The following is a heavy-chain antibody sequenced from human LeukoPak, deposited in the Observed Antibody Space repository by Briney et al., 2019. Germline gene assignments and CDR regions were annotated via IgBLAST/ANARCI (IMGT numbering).Heavy chain of an antibody. D-gene: IGHD3-10*01. J-gene: IGHJ4*02. Sequence: GRSLRLSCAASGFTFSNYGMHWVRQAPGKGLEWVAVIWYDGSNKYYGDSVKGRFTISRDNSKNTLYLEMNSLRAEDTAVYYCAMPAMGRGVIHDSWGQGTLVTVSS. CDR2: IWYDGSNK. V-gene: IGHV3-33*01. CDR1: GFTFSNYG. CDR3: AMPAMGRGVIHDS.